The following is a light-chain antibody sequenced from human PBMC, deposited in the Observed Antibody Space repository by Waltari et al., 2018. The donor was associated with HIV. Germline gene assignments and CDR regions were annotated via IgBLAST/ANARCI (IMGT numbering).Light chain of an antibody. CDR3: QSYDTRSSGFLV. CDR1: SPNIGAHYD. V-gene: IGLV1-40*01. Sequence: QSVLTQPPSVSGAPGQTVTISSTGSSPNIGAHYDFHWYQQLPGRAPKVLVYGNIYRPPGVPDRFSGSKSGTSASLAITGLQADDEGYYYCQSYDTRSSGFLVFGGGTKVTVL. J-gene: IGLJ3*02. CDR2: GNI.